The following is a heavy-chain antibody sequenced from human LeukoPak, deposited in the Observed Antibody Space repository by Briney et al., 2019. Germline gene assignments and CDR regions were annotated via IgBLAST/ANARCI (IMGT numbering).Heavy chain of an antibody. V-gene: IGHV1-2*04. J-gene: IGHJ3*02. Sequence: ASVKVPCKASGYTFTGYYMHWVRQAPGQGLEWMGWIDPNSGGTNYAQKFQGWVTMTRDTSISTAYMELSRLRSDDTAVYYCARGYCGGDCSPSDAFDIWGQGTMVTVSS. CDR2: IDPNSGGT. CDR1: GYTFTGYY. D-gene: IGHD2-21*02. CDR3: ARGYCGGDCSPSDAFDI.